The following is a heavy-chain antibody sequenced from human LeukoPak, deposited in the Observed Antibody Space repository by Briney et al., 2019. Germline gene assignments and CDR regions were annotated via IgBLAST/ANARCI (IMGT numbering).Heavy chain of an antibody. CDR3: VKEGHLVRAGYFDY. D-gene: IGHD6-13*01. Sequence: GGSLKLSCSTSGFTFSDYALYWVRQAPGMGLEYLSSISGNGGRTYYADSVEGRFTISRDNSKNTLFLQMSSLRTEDTALYYCVKEGHLVRAGYFDYWGQGTLVTVSS. CDR1: GFTFSDYA. J-gene: IGHJ4*02. V-gene: IGHV3-64D*06. CDR2: ISGNGGRT.